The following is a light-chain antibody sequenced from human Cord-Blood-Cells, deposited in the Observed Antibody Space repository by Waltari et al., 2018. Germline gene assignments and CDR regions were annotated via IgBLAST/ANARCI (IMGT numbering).Light chain of an antibody. CDR3: SSYTSSSTVV. CDR2: EGS. J-gene: IGLJ2*01. V-gene: IGLV2-14*02. CDR1: SSDVGSYNL. Sequence: QSALTQPASVSGSPGQSITISCTGTSSDVGSYNLVSWYQQHPGKAPKLMIYEGSKRPSGVSNSFSGSKSGNTASLTISGLQAEDEADYYCSSYTSSSTVVFGGGTKLTVL.